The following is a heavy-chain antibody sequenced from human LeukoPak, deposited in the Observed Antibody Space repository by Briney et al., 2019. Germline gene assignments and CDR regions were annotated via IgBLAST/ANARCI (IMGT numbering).Heavy chain of an antibody. CDR3: AYYGSGSYYNYYYYMDV. Sequence: GGSLRLSCAASGFTFSSYGMHWVRQAPGKGLEWVAFIRYDGSNKYYADSVKGRFTISRDNSKNTLYLQMNSLRAEVTAVYYCAYYGSGSYYNYYYYMDVWGKGTTVTVSS. CDR1: GFTFSSYG. J-gene: IGHJ6*03. D-gene: IGHD3-10*01. V-gene: IGHV3-30*02. CDR2: IRYDGSNK.